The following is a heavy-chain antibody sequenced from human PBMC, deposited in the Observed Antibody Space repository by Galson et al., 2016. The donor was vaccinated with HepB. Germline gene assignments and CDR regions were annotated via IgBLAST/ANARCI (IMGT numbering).Heavy chain of an antibody. CDR2: IFYSGST. CDR3: ARNDYNNYFDF. Sequence: TLSLTCTVSGVSIYSGDHYWSWVRQPPGKGLEWIGYIFYSGSTYYNPSLKRRLTMSIDTSRNQFSLQLSSMTAADTAVYYCARNDYNNYFDFWGQGALVTVSS. D-gene: IGHD5-24*01. V-gene: IGHV4-30-4*01. J-gene: IGHJ4*02. CDR1: GVSIYSGDHY.